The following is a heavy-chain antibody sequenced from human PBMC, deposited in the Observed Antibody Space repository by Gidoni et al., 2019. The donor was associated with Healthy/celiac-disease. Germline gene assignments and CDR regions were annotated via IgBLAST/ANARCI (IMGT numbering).Heavy chain of an antibody. V-gene: IGHV4-61*02. CDR2: IYTSGST. CDR3: ARGPGSYDSSGYVDY. Sequence: QVQLQESGPGLVKPSQTLSLTCTVSGGSISSGSYYWSWLRQPAGKGLEWIGRIYTSGSTNYNPSLKSRVTISVDTSKNQFSLKLSSVTAADTAVYYCARGPGSYDSSGYVDYWGQGTLVTVSS. J-gene: IGHJ4*02. CDR1: GGSISSGSYY. D-gene: IGHD3-22*01.